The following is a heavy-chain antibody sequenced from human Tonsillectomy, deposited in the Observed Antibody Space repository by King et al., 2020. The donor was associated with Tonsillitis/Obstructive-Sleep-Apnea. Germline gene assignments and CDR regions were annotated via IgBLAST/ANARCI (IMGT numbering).Heavy chain of an antibody. D-gene: IGHD2-2*02. CDR1: GGSISSGGYY. CDR3: ARAGYCSSTSCYTRFAFDI. J-gene: IGHJ3*02. Sequence: VQLQESGPGLVKPSQTLSLTCTVSGGSISSGGYYWSWIRQHPGKGLEWIGYIYYSGSTYYNPSLKSRVTISVDTSKNQFSLKLSSVTAADTAGYYCARAGYCSSTSCYTRFAFDIWGQGTMVTVSS. CDR2: IYYSGST. V-gene: IGHV4-31*03.